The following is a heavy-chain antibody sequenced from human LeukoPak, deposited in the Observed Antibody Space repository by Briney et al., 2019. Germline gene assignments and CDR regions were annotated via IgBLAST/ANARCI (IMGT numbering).Heavy chain of an antibody. V-gene: IGHV3-21*01. J-gene: IGHJ3*02. D-gene: IGHD5-12*01. Sequence: PGGSLRLSCAASGFTLNNYAMKWVRQAPGKGLEWVSTIGNSGRDINYVASVKGRFTISRDHAKNSVSLHMSSLRAEDTAHYYCAGYSGYDGGAFDIWGQGTMVTVSS. CDR1: GFTLNNYA. CDR2: IGNSGRDI. CDR3: AGYSGYDGGAFDI.